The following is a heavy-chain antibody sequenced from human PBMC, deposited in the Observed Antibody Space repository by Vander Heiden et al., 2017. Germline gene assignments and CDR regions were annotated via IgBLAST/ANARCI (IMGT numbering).Heavy chain of an antibody. CDR2: MNPDSGHT. Sequence: QVQLVQSGAEVKKPGASVKVSCKASGYTFTSYDINWVRQATGQGLDWMGWMNPDSGHTGYAQKFQGRVTMTRNISISTAYMELSSLRSEDTAVYYCAREAPGSTSPSEFDPWGQGTLVTVSS. V-gene: IGHV1-8*01. D-gene: IGHD2-2*01. J-gene: IGHJ5*02. CDR3: AREAPGSTSPSEFDP. CDR1: GYTFTSYD.